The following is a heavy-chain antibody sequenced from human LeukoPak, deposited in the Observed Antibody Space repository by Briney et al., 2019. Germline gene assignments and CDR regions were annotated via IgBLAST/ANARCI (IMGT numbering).Heavy chain of an antibody. V-gene: IGHV3-30*02. CDR3: AKGDCSSTSCYYGFAPSPDY. CDR1: GFTFSSYG. Sequence: GGSLRLSCAASGFTFSSYGMHWVRQAPGKGLEWVAFIRYDGSNKYYADSVKGRFTISRDNSKNTPYLQMNSLRAEDTAVYYCAKGDCSSTSCYYGFAPSPDYWGQGTLVTVSS. J-gene: IGHJ4*02. D-gene: IGHD2-2*01. CDR2: IRYDGSNK.